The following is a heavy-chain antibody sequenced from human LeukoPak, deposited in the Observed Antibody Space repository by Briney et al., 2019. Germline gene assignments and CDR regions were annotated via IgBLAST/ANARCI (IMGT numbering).Heavy chain of an antibody. V-gene: IGHV3-7*01. CDR3: ARHGSVNWGYYYYYMDV. CDR1: VFTFSNYW. CDR2: IKQDGSEK. D-gene: IGHD7-27*01. J-gene: IGHJ6*03. Sequence: GGSLRLSCAASVFTFSNYWMSWVRQAPGKGLEWVANIKQDGSEKYYVDSVKGRFTISRDNAKNSLYLQMNSLRAEDTAVYYCARHGSVNWGYYYYYMDVWGKGTTVTVSS.